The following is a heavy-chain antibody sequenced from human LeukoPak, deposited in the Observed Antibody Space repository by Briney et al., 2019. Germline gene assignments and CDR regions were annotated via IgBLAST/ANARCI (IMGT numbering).Heavy chain of an antibody. D-gene: IGHD3-9*01. Sequence: PGGSLRLSCATSGFTFSNYYMSWIRQAPGKGLEWVSFISDRGDTIYYADSVKGRFTISRDNAKNSLSLQMNSLRAEDTAVYYCARDYDFLTRWGQGTLVTVSS. J-gene: IGHJ4*02. CDR3: ARDYDFLTR. V-gene: IGHV3-11*01. CDR2: ISDRGDTI. CDR1: GFTFSNYY.